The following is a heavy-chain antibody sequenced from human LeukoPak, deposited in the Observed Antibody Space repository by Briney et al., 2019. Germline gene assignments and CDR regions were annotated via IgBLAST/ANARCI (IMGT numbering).Heavy chain of an antibody. D-gene: IGHD2-2*01. V-gene: IGHV3-11*04. Sequence: GGSLRLSCAASGFTFSDYYMSWIRQAPGKGLEWVSYISSSGGTIYYADSVKGRFTISRDNAKNSLYLQMNSLRAEDTAVYYCARVWDIVVVPAAIAAAFDIWGQGTMVTVSS. J-gene: IGHJ3*02. CDR2: ISSSGGTI. CDR3: ARVWDIVVVPAAIAAAFDI. CDR1: GFTFSDYY.